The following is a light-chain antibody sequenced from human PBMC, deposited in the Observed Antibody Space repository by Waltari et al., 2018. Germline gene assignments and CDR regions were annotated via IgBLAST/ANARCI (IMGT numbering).Light chain of an antibody. V-gene: IGLV4-69*01. CDR2: VNSDGSH. CDR3: QTGGHGTWV. J-gene: IGLJ3*02. Sequence: QLVLTQSPSASASLVASVKLTCTPSSGHSSNIIAWLQQQPEKGPRYLMKVNSDGSHSKGDDIPDRFSGSSSGAERYLTISSVQSEDEADYYCQTGGHGTWVFGGGTTLTVL. CDR1: SGHSSNI.